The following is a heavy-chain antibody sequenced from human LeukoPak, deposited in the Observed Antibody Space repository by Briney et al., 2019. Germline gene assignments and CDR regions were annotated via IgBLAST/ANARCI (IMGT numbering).Heavy chain of an antibody. D-gene: IGHD5-24*01. J-gene: IGHJ3*02. CDR1: GGSFSGYY. Sequence: SETLSLTCAVYGGSFSGYYWSWIRQPPGKGLEWIGEINHSGSTNYNPSLKSRVTISVDTSKNQFSLKLSSVTAADTAVYYCARERASGKPEDAFDIWGQGTMVTVSS. V-gene: IGHV4-34*01. CDR3: ARERASGKPEDAFDI. CDR2: INHSGST.